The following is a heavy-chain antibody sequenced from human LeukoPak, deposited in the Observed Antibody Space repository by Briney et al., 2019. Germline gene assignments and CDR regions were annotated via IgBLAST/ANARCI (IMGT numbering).Heavy chain of an antibody. V-gene: IGHV4-34*01. CDR1: GGSSSGYY. D-gene: IGHD3-10*01. CDR2: INHSGST. J-gene: IGHJ5*02. CDR3: AVRGELVRGVIENNWFDP. Sequence: SETLSLTCAVYGGSSSGYYWSWIRQPPGKGLEWIGEINHSGSTNYNPSLKSRVTISVDTSKDQFSLKLSSVTAADTAVYYCAVRGELVRGVIENNWFDPWGQGTLVTVSS.